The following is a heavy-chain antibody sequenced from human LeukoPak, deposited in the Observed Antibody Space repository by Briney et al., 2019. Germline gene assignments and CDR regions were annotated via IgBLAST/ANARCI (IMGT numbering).Heavy chain of an antibody. CDR3: ARGAIDMGEFAH. D-gene: IGHD2-15*01. Sequence: SETLSLTCIVSGDSISHSYWNWIRQSPKKELEWIGYIDASGRTNYNPSLTSRVTISLDTPKNQFSLKMTSVPAADTAVYFCARGAIDMGEFAHWGRGTLVTVSS. J-gene: IGHJ4*02. CDR2: IDASGRT. V-gene: IGHV4-4*08. CDR1: GDSISHSY.